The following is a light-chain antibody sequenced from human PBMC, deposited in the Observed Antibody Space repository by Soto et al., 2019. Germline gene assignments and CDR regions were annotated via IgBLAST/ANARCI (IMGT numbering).Light chain of an antibody. Sequence: IPLTQSPSSLSASVGETVTITCRASQDIDNSLNWYQHKPGKAPKLLVYAVSFLETGVPSRFSGRGSWTVCSLTINSLQSNDFATYYCQQHDGRPTMTFGQGTRLDSK. J-gene: IGKJ5*01. CDR2: AVS. CDR3: QQHDGRPTMT. CDR1: QDIDNS. V-gene: IGKV1-33*01.